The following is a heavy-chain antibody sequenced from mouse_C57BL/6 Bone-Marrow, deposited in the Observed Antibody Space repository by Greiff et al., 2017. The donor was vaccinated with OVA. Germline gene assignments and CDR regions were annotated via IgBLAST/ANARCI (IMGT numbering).Heavy chain of an antibody. Sequence: EVQLQQSGPELVKPGASVKISCKASGYSFTGYYMNWVTQSPEKSLEWIGEINPSTGGTTYNQKFKAKATLTVDKSSSTAYMQLKSLTSEDSAVYYCAGLLRYPAEGFAYWGQGTLVTVSA. CDR1: GYSFTGYY. CDR3: AGLLRYPAEGFAY. CDR2: INPSTGGT. J-gene: IGHJ3*01. V-gene: IGHV1-42*01. D-gene: IGHD1-1*01.